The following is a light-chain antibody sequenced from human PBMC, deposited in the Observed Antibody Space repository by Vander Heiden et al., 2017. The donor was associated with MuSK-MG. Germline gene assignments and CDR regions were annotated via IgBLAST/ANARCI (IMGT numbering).Light chain of an antibody. Sequence: QSVLTQPPSVSGAPGQRVPISCTGSGSNIGAGYDVHWYQQLPGTAPKLLLYGNSNRPSGGPDRVSGSKSGTSASLAITGLQAEDEADYYCQSDDSSLSGSWVFGGGTKLTVL. V-gene: IGLV1-40*01. CDR3: QSDDSSLSGSWV. CDR2: GNS. J-gene: IGLJ3*02. CDR1: GSNIGAGYD.